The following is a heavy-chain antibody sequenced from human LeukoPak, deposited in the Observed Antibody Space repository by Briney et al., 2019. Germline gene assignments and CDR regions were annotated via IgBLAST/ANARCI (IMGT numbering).Heavy chain of an antibody. Sequence: ASVKVSCKASGYTFTNYAMHWVRQAPGQRLEWMGWINAGNGNTKYSQKFQGRVTITRDTSASTAYMELSSLRSEDTTVYYCARGGSSSWYFDYWGQGTLVTVSS. CDR3: ARGGSSSWYFDY. CDR2: INAGNGNT. J-gene: IGHJ4*02. V-gene: IGHV1-3*01. D-gene: IGHD6-13*01. CDR1: GYTFTNYA.